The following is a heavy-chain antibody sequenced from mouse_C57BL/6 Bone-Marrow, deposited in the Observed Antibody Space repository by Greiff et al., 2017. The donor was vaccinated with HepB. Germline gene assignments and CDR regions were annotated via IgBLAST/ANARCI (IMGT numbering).Heavy chain of an antibody. CDR2: IDPSDSYT. Sequence: QVQLQQPGAELVMPGASVKLSCKASGYTFTSYWMHWVKQRPGQGLEWIGEIDPSDSYTNYNQKFKGKSTLTVDKSSSTAYMQLSSLTSEDSAVYYCARSSNSLFAYWGQGTLVTVSA. V-gene: IGHV1-69*01. J-gene: IGHJ3*01. CDR1: GYTFTSYW. CDR3: ARSSNSLFAY. D-gene: IGHD2-5*01.